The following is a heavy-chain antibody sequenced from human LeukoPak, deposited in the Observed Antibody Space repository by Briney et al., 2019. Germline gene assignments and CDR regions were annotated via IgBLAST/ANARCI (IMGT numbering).Heavy chain of an antibody. Sequence: ASVKVSCKVSGYTFTGHYMHWVRQAPGQGLEWMGWINPNSGGTKYAQKFQGRVTLTRDTSISTAYMELSRLRCDDTAVYYCARSYDFWSGPPFDPWGQGTLVTVSS. J-gene: IGHJ5*02. D-gene: IGHD3-3*01. CDR3: ARSYDFWSGPPFDP. CDR2: INPNSGGT. CDR1: GYTFTGHY. V-gene: IGHV1-2*02.